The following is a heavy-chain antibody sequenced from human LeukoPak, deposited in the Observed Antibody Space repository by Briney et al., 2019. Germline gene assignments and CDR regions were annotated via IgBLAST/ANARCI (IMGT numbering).Heavy chain of an antibody. Sequence: GGSLRLSCAASGFTVSSNYMSWVRQAPGKGLEWVSAIGTAGDTYYPGSVKGRFTISRENAKNSLYLQMNSLRAGDTAVYYCVRGGWAFDIWGQGTMVTVSS. D-gene: IGHD3-10*01. J-gene: IGHJ3*02. CDR1: GFTVSSNY. CDR2: IGTAGDT. V-gene: IGHV3-13*01. CDR3: VRGGWAFDI.